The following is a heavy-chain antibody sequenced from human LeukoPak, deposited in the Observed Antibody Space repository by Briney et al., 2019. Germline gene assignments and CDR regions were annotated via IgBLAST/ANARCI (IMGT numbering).Heavy chain of an antibody. V-gene: IGHV3-15*07. D-gene: IGHD2-15*01. Sequence: GGSLRLSCAVSGLTLSNIWMNWVRQAPGKGLEWVGRIRSRGDGGTTDFAAPVKGRFTISRDDSKNTLYLQMNSLTSEDTAVYYCTQGSGQYFDYWGQGTLVTVSS. CDR1: GLTLSNIW. CDR3: TQGSGQYFDY. J-gene: IGHJ4*02. CDR2: IRSRGDGGTT.